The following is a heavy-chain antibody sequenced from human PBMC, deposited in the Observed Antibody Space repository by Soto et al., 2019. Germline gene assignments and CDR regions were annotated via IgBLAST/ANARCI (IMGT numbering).Heavy chain of an antibody. D-gene: IGHD5-18*01. CDR2: ISSSSSTI. Sequence: PGGSLRLSCAASGFTFSSYSMNWVRQAPGKGLEWVSYISSSSSTIYYADSVKGRFTISRDNAKNSLYLQMNSLRAEDTAVYYCARDSGYSYGPLDYWGQGTLVTVS. CDR1: GFTFSSYS. V-gene: IGHV3-48*01. J-gene: IGHJ4*02. CDR3: ARDSGYSYGPLDY.